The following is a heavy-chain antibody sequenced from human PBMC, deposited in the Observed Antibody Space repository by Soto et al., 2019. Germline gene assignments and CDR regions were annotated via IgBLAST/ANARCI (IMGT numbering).Heavy chain of an antibody. J-gene: IGHJ6*02. D-gene: IGHD3-16*01. V-gene: IGHV4-30-4*01. CDR2: IYYSGST. Sequence: QVQLQESGPGLVKPSQTLSLTCTVSGDSISSGDYYWSWIRQPPGKGLQWIGYIYYSGSTDYNPSLKTRLTISIDTSKNHFSLRLTSVTVADTAVYFCAGIVWCKHYGMYVWVQGTTVTVSS. CDR1: GDSISSGDYY. CDR3: AGIVWCKHYGMYV.